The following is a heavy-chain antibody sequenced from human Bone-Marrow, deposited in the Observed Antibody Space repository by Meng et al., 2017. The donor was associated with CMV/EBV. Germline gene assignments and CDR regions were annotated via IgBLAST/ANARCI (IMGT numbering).Heavy chain of an antibody. CDR2: ISGSGGST. CDR1: GFTFSSYA. CDR3: AKGQQLVQRAFDI. V-gene: IGHV3-23*01. J-gene: IGHJ3*02. D-gene: IGHD6-13*01. Sequence: GESLKISCAASGFTFSSYAMSWVRQAPGKGLEWVSAISGSGGSTYYADSVKGRFTISRDNSKNTLYLQMNSLRAEDTAVYYCAKGQQLVQRAFDIWGQGTMVPVSS.